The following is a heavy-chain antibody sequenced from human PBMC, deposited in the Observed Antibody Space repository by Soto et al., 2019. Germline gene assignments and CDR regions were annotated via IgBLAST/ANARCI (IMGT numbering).Heavy chain of an antibody. CDR3: GRQANMTLGFQYLDS. D-gene: IGHD2-2*03. CDR1: GDTIANLEG. J-gene: IGHJ4*02. CDR2: MHHSVYI. Sequence: SETLPLTCTVAGDTIANLEGRSFIRQTPGKELEGIGEMHHSVYIHYTASLKTRATISVDKSRNEFSLQLTSVTAADTALYFCGRQANMTLGFQYLDSWGPGTLVTVSS. V-gene: IGHV4-4*02.